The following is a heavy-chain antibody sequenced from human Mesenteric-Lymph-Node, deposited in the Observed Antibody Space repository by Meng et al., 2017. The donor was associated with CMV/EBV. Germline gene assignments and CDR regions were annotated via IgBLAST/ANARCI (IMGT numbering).Heavy chain of an antibody. J-gene: IGHJ4*02. CDR1: GDSVSGGSSY. V-gene: IGHV4-61*01. Sequence: SFTFTVSGDSVSGGSSYWTWIWQAQVKGLDWIGYTYNSVSTNYNPSLNSRVTISVDTSKNQFSLKLTSVTAADTAVYYCAIDHPADYWGQGTLVTVSS. CDR3: AIDHPADY. CDR2: TYNSVST.